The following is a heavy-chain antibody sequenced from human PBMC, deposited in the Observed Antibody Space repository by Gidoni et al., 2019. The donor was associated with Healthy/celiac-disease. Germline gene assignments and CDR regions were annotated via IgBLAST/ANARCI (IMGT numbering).Heavy chain of an antibody. D-gene: IGHD3-22*01. V-gene: IGHV3-23*01. J-gene: IGHJ4*02. Sequence: EVQLLESGGGLVQPGGSLRLSWAASGVTFSSYAMSWVRQAPGKGVEWVSASSGSGGSTYYADSVKCRFTISRDNSKNTLYLQMNSLRAEDTAVYYCAKDDQSDYYDSSGYCPFDYWGQGPLVTVSS. CDR3: AKDDQSDYYDSSGYCPFDY. CDR2: SSGSGGST. CDR1: GVTFSSYA.